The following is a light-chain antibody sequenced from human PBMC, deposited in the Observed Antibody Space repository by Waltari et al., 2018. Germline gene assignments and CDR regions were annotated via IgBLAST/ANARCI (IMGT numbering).Light chain of an antibody. CDR3: QQYNNWPSLT. J-gene: IGKJ4*01. CDR2: GAS. V-gene: IGKV3-15*01. Sequence: EIVMTQSPATLSVSPGESATLSCRASQSVSSNLAWYQQKPGQAPRLLIYGASTRATGIPARFSGSGSGTEFTLTISSLQSEDFAVYYCQQYNNWPSLTFGGGTKVGIK. CDR1: QSVSSN.